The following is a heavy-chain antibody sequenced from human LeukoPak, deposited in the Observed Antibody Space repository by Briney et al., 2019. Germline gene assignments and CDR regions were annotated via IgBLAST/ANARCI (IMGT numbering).Heavy chain of an antibody. CDR3: ARTFGEPFDP. CDR2: IYYSGST. V-gene: IGHV4-59*08. CDR1: GRSISSYY. J-gene: IGHJ5*02. D-gene: IGHD3-10*01. Sequence: KPSETLSLTCTVSGRSISSYYWSWIRQPPGKGLEWIGYIYYSGSTNYNPSLKSRVTISVDTSKNQFSLKLSSVTAADTAVYYCARTFGEPFDPWGQGTLVTVSS.